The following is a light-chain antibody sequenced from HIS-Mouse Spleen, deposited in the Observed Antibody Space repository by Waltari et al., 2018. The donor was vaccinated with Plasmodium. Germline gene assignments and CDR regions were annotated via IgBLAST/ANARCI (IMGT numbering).Light chain of an antibody. J-gene: IGLJ3*02. CDR3: YSTDSSGNHRV. V-gene: IGLV3-10*01. CDR1: ALPKKY. Sequence: SYELTQPPSVSASPGQTARITCSGDALPKKYASWYQQKSGQGPGLVVYEDSKRPSGSHEGFAGSSSGTMATLTISGAQVEDEAGYYCYSTDSSGNHRVFGGGTKLTVL. CDR2: EDS.